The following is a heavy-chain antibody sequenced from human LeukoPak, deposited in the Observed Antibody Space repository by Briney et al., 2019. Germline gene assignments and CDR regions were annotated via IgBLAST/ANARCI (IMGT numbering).Heavy chain of an antibody. D-gene: IGHD6-13*01. V-gene: IGHV4-34*01. CDR1: GGSISSYY. J-gene: IGHJ4*02. CDR2: INHSGST. CDR3: ARGRKRYSSSWRPPAYFDY. Sequence: SETLSPTCTVSGGSISSYYWSWIRQPPGKGLEWIGEINHSGSTNYNPSLKSRVTISVDTSKNQFSLKLSSVTAADTAVYYCARGRKRYSSSWRPPAYFDYWGQGTLVTVSS.